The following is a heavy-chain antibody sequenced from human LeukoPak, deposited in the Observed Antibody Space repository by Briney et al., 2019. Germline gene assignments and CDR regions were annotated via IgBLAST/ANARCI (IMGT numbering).Heavy chain of an antibody. Sequence: EASVNVSCKASGYTFTSYYMHWVRQAPGQGLEWMGIINPSGGSTSYAQKFQGRVTMTGDTSTSTVYMELSSLRSEDTAVYYCARGEETVEDGMDVWGQGTTVTVSS. V-gene: IGHV1-46*01. D-gene: IGHD6-19*01. CDR2: INPSGGST. J-gene: IGHJ6*02. CDR1: GYTFTSYY. CDR3: ARGEETVEDGMDV.